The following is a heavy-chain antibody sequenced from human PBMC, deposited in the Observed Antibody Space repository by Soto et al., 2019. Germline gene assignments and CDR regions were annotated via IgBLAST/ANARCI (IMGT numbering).Heavy chain of an antibody. CDR1: GGSISTYY. CDR3: ARVRGDYFDTSGYYFDC. D-gene: IGHD3-22*01. V-gene: IGHV4-4*07. J-gene: IGHJ4*02. Sequence: QVQLQESGPGLVKPSETLSLTCTVSGGSISTYYWSWIRQPAGKGLEWIGRIYTSGNTNYNPSLRSRVTMSVDTSKNQVSRKLSSVIAADTAVYYCARVRGDYFDTSGYYFDCWGQGTLVTVSS. CDR2: IYTSGNT.